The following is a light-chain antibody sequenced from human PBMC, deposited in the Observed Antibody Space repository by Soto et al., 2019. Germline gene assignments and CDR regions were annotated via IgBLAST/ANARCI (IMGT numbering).Light chain of an antibody. CDR2: DAS. Sequence: EILLTQSPATLSLSPGERATLSCRASQSVIRFLTWYQQKPGQAPRLLIYDASNRATGIPARFSGSGSGTDFTLTITSLEPEDFAVYYCQQRTDWPLTFGGGTKVEIK. V-gene: IGKV3-11*01. CDR3: QQRTDWPLT. J-gene: IGKJ4*01. CDR1: QSVIRF.